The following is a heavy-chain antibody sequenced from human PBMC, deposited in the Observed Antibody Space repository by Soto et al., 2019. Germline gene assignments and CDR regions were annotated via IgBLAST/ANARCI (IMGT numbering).Heavy chain of an antibody. V-gene: IGHV4-38-2*02. CDR2: IYHSGST. J-gene: IGHJ4*02. CDR3: ATSRGKYSSGWYGRFDY. Sequence: SETLSLTCTVSGYSISSGYYWGWIRQPPGKGLEWIGSIYHSGSTYYNPSLKSRVTISVDTSKNQFSLKLSSVTAADTAVYYGATSRGKYSSGWYGRFDYWGQGTLVTVSS. CDR1: GYSISSGYY. D-gene: IGHD6-19*01.